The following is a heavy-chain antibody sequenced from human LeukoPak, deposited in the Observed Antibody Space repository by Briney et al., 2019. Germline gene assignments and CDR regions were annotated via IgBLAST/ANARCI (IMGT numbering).Heavy chain of an antibody. Sequence: PGGSLRLSCAASGFTFSNHVMSWVRQAPGKGLEWVSVIYSGGSTYYADSVKGRFTISRDNSKNTLYLQMNSLRAEDTAVYYCARWGSGDYFDYWGQGTLVTVSS. CDR2: IYSGGST. CDR1: GFTFSNHV. J-gene: IGHJ4*02. CDR3: ARWGSGDYFDY. D-gene: IGHD1-26*01. V-gene: IGHV3-66*01.